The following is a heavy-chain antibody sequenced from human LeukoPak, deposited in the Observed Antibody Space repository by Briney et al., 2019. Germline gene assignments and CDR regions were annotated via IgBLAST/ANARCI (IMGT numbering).Heavy chain of an antibody. Sequence: SETLSLTCTVSGGSISSYYWSWIRQPAGKGLEWIGGIYTSGRANYNPSLKSRVTMSVATSKNQFSLKLSSVPAADTAVYYCAREFISIAVAGAFDYWGQGTLVTVSS. CDR2: IYTSGRA. CDR3: AREFISIAVAGAFDY. D-gene: IGHD6-19*01. J-gene: IGHJ4*02. V-gene: IGHV4-4*07. CDR1: GGSISSYY.